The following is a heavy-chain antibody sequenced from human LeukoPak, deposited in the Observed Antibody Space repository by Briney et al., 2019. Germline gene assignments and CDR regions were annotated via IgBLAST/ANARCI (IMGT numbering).Heavy chain of an antibody. V-gene: IGHV3-30*18. CDR2: ISYDGKYK. D-gene: IGHD3-10*01. CDR3: AKDHRPAGIPIDRLAGMDV. Sequence: PGGSLRLSCAASGFTFRSYGMSWVRQAPGKGLEWVTVISYDGKYKSYADSVKGRFTISRDNSNNTVYLQMSSLRADDTAVYYCAKDHRPAGIPIDRLAGMDVWGQGTTVIVS. CDR1: GFTFRSYG. J-gene: IGHJ6*02.